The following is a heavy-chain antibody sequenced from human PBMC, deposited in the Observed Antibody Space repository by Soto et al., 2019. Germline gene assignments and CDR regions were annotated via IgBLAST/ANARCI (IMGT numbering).Heavy chain of an antibody. CDR1: GFTFSSYS. CDR2: ISSSGSTI. CDR3: ARYWDTSSGMDG. V-gene: IGHV3-48*01. D-gene: IGHD6-13*01. J-gene: IGHJ6*04. Sequence: EVQLVESGGGLVQPGGSLRLSCAASGFTFSSYSMNWVRQAPGKGLEWVSYISSSGSTIYYADSVKGRFTMSRDNAKKSLYLQMNSLRAEDPAVYYCARYWDTSSGMDGWGKGTTVTGSS.